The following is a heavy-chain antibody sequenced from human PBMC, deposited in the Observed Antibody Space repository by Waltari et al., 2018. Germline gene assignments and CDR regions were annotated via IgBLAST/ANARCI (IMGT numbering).Heavy chain of an antibody. CDR3: ARGAAPGKGAHWFDP. Sequence: QVQLVQSGAEGKKPGASVKVSCKTSGYTFTNYDINWVRQATGQGVEWMGWMNPNGGNAGLAQKFQDRLIMTANTAITTAYMELTGLTSDDTAVYYCARGAAPGKGAHWFDPWGQGTLVIVSS. V-gene: IGHV1-8*01. J-gene: IGHJ5*02. CDR2: MNPNGGNA. D-gene: IGHD6-13*01. CDR1: GYTFTNYD.